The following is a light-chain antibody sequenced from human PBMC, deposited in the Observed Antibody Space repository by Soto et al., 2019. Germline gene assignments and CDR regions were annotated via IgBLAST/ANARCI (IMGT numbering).Light chain of an antibody. CDR2: EVS. Sequence: QSVLTQPASVSGSPGQSITISCTGTSSDVGGYNYVSWYQQYPGEAPKLMIYEVSNRPSGVSNRFSGSKSGNTASLTISGLQAEDEADYYCISYTSSSTLVFGTGTKVTVL. CDR1: SSDVGGYNY. CDR3: ISYTSSSTLV. V-gene: IGLV2-14*01. J-gene: IGLJ1*01.